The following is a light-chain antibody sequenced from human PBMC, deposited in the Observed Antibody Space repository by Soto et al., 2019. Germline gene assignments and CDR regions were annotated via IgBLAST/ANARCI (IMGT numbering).Light chain of an antibody. V-gene: IGKV3-11*01. CDR1: QSVSTY. CDR3: QQRHNWPPD. J-gene: IGKJ3*01. CDR2: DAS. Sequence: EIVLTQSPATLSLSPGERATLSCRASQSVSTYVAWYQKKPGLPPRLLIYDASNRATGIPARFSGSGSGTDFTLTISSLEPEDFAVYYCQQRHNWPPDFGPGTKVDIK.